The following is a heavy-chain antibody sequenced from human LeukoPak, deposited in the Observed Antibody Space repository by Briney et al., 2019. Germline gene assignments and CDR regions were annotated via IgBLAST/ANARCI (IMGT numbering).Heavy chain of an antibody. J-gene: IGHJ6*03. CDR2: ISGSGGCT. V-gene: IGHV3-23*01. CDR1: GFTFSSYG. CDR3: AKGGNSGRTYYYYYMDV. D-gene: IGHD6-19*01. Sequence: GESLRLSCAASGFTFSSYGMSWVRQAPGEGLEWVSSISGSGGCTYYADSVKGRFTISRDSSKSTVYLQMNGLRAEDTAVYYCAKGGNSGRTYYYYYMDVWGKGTTVTVSS.